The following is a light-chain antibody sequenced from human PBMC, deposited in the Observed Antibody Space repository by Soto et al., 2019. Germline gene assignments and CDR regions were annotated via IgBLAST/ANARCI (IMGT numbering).Light chain of an antibody. J-gene: IGKJ1*01. CDR3: QQYDSSPRT. Sequence: EIALTQYSGTLSMSLGATSPLSYRTGQSLSSSSLAWYQQKPGQAPRLLISGASSRAADIPDRFSGSGSGTDFTLTINRLEPEDFAVYYCQQYDSSPRTFGQGTKVDIK. CDR1: QSLSSSS. V-gene: IGKV3-20*01. CDR2: GAS.